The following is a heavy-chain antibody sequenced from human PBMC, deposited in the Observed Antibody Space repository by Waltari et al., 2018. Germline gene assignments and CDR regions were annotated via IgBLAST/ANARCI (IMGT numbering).Heavy chain of an antibody. J-gene: IGHJ3*02. CDR1: GFTFRSYE. Sequence: EVQLVESGGGLVQPGGSLRLSCAASGFTFRSYEMNWVPQAPGKGLEWVSYISSSGSTIYYADSVKGRFTISRDNAKNSLYLQMNSLRAEDTAVYYCPQGTGSYWGAFDIWGQGTMVTVSS. CDR3: PQGTGSYWGAFDI. D-gene: IGHD1-26*01. V-gene: IGHV3-48*03. CDR2: ISSSGSTI.